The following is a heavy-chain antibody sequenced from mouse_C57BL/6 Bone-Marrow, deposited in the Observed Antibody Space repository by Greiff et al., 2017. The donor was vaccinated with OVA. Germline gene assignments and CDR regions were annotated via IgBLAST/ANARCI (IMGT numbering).Heavy chain of an antibody. CDR1: GYTFTSYW. V-gene: IGHV1-5*01. J-gene: IGHJ4*01. Sequence: EVQLQQSGTVLARPGASVKMSCKTSGYTFTSYWMHWVKQRPGPGLEWIGAIYPRNSDTSYNQKFKGKAKLTAVTSASTAYMELSSLTNEDSAVYYCTRSGLRGRYYYAMDYWGQGTSVTVSS. D-gene: IGHD2-4*01. CDR3: TRSGLRGRYYYAMDY. CDR2: IYPRNSDT.